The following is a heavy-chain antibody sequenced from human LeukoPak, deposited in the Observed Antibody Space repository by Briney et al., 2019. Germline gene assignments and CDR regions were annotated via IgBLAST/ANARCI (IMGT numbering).Heavy chain of an antibody. CDR1: GFTFSSYD. CDR3: AKDQQSRWLLHRGGAFDY. CDR2: IGTAGDT. D-gene: IGHD3-3*01. J-gene: IGHJ4*02. V-gene: IGHV3-13*01. Sequence: PGGSLRLSCAASGFTFSSYDMHWVRQATGKGLEWVSAIGTAGDTYYPGSVKGRFTISRENAKNSLYLQMNSLRAEDTAVYYCAKDQQSRWLLHRGGAFDYWGQGTLVTVSS.